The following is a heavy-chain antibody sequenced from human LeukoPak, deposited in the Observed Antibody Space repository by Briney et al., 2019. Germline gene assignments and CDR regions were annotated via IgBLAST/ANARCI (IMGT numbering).Heavy chain of an antibody. J-gene: IGHJ4*02. CDR2: IYPNDFDT. D-gene: IGHD5-12*01. Sequence: GESLKISCKGSGYSFTSNWIGWVRQMPGKGLEWMGIIYPNDFDTRYSPSFQGQVTISADRSITTAYLQWSSLKASDTAMYYCARHGSGCPIHYWGQGTLVTVSS. V-gene: IGHV5-51*01. CDR3: ARHGSGCPIHY. CDR1: GYSFTSNW.